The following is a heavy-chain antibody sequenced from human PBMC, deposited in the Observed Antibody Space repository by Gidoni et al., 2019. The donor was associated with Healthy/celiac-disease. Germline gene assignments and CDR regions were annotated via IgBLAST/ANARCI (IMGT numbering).Heavy chain of an antibody. CDR1: GGSISRGGYY. CDR3: ARAPTGRIDYYYGMDV. CDR2: IYYSGST. V-gene: IGHV4-31*03. Sequence: QVQLQESGPGLVKPSQTLSLTCTVSGGSISRGGYYWSWIRPHPGKGLEWVGYIYYSGSTYYNPSLKSRVTISVDTSKNQFSLKLSSVTAADTAVYYCARAPTGRIDYYYGMDVWGQGTTVTVSS. D-gene: IGHD3-10*01. J-gene: IGHJ6*02.